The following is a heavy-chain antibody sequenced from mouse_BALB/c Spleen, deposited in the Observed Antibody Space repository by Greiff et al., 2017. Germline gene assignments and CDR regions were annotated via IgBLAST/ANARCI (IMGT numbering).Heavy chain of an antibody. CDR2: IDPSDSAT. CDR1: GYTFTSYW. CDR3: ARNYGSSSWFAY. Sequence: QVQLQQPGAELVKPGAPVKLSCKASGYTFTSYWMNWVKQRPGRGLEWIGRIDPSDSATHYNQKFKDKATLTVDKSSSTAYIQLSSLTSEDSAVYYCARNYGSSSWFAYWGQGTLVTVSA. J-gene: IGHJ3*01. V-gene: IGHV1-69*02. D-gene: IGHD1-1*01.